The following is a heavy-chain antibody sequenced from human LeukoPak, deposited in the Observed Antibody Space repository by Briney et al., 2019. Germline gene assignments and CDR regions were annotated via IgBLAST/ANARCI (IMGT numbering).Heavy chain of an antibody. CDR3: ARYRHHNWFDP. J-gene: IGHJ5*02. V-gene: IGHV4-59*08. Sequence: PSETLSLTCTVSGDSISSYYWSWIRQPPGKGLEWIGYISNNGNINHNPSLKSRVTISVDTSKNQFSLKLSSVTAADTAAYYCARYRHHNWFDPWGQGTLVTVSS. CDR1: GDSISSYY. CDR2: ISNNGNI.